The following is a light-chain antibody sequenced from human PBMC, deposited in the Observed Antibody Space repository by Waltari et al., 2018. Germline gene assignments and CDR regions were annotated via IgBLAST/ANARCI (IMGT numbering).Light chain of an antibody. V-gene: IGKV1-17*01. CDR3: LQYNSKPFT. CDR2: GAS. Sequence: DIQMTQSPSSLSASAGDRVTITCRASQGISTYLNWYQQKPGEAPKRLIYGASSLESWVPSRFSGSGSGTDFTLTISSLQPEDFATYYCLQYNSKPFTFGPGTKLEIK. J-gene: IGKJ3*01. CDR1: QGISTY.